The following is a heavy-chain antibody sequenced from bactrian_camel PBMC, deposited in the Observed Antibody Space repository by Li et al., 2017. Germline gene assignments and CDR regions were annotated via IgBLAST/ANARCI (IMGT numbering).Heavy chain of an antibody. Sequence: DVQLVESGGDLVRPGGSLRLSCVTSGISFGLHGMSWVRQASGKGLEWVAGISADGATTYYPDSAKGRFSVSRDNAENTLHLQLNSLRPEDAGMYYCASGEGSSWFPLAYWGQGTQVTVS. CDR2: ISADGATT. V-gene: IGHV3S40*01. CDR1: GISFGLHG. D-gene: IGHD6*01. CDR3: ASGEGSSWFPLAY. J-gene: IGHJ4*01.